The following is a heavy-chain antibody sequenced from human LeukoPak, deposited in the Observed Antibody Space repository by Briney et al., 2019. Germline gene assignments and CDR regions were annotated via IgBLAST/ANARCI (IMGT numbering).Heavy chain of an antibody. V-gene: IGHV4-61*02. J-gene: IGHJ6*03. CDR3: ARDGMAYYMDV. CDR2: IYTSGST. D-gene: IGHD5-24*01. Sequence: PSETLSLTCTVSGGSISSGSYYWSWIRQPAGKGVEWIGRIYTSGSTDYNPSLKSRVTISVDRSKNQFSLKLSSVTAADTAVYYCARDGMAYYMDVWGKGTTVTVSS. CDR1: GGSISSGSYY.